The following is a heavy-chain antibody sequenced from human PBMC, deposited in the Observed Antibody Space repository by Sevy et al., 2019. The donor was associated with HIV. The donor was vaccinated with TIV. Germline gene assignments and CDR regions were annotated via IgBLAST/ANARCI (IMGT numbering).Heavy chain of an antibody. Sequence: SETLSLTCAVYGGSFSGYYWSWIRQPPGKGLEWIGEINHSGSTNYNPSLKSRVTISVETSKNQFSLKLSSVTAADTAVYYCARGTGDSSGYYYFDSWGQGTLVTVSS. CDR1: GGSFSGYY. CDR3: ARGTGDSSGYYYFDS. CDR2: INHSGST. V-gene: IGHV4-34*01. D-gene: IGHD3-22*01. J-gene: IGHJ4*02.